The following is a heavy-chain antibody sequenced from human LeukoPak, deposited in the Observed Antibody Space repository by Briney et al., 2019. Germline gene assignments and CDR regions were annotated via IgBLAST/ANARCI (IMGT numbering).Heavy chain of an antibody. D-gene: IGHD1-26*01. CDR2: ISAYNGHT. Sequence: AASVKVSCKASGYTFTSYGISWVRQAPGQGLEWMGWISAYNGHTNYVQDLQDRVTMTTDAATSTAYMELTSLRSDDTAVYYCARVGEIVGATPWFDYWGQGTLVTVSS. CDR3: ARVGEIVGATPWFDY. J-gene: IGHJ4*02. V-gene: IGHV1-18*01. CDR1: GYTFTSYG.